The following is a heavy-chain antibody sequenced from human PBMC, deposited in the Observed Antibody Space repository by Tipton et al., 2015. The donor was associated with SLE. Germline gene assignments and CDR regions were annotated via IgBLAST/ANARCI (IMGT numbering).Heavy chain of an antibody. CDR1: GFTFSSYW. Sequence: SLRLSCAASGFTFSSYWMHCVRQAPGKGLVRVSRINSDGSSTSYADSVKGRFTISRDNAKNTLYLQMNSLRAEDTAVYYCARDDPWGCSGGSCYSGYWGQGTLVTVSS. D-gene: IGHD2-15*01. V-gene: IGHV3-74*01. CDR2: INSDGSST. CDR3: ARDDPWGCSGGSCYSGY. J-gene: IGHJ4*02.